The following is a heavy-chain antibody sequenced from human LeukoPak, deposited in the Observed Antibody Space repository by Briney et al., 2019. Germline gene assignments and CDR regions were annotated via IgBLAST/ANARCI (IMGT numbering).Heavy chain of an antibody. CDR2: ISSSSSYI. D-gene: IGHD4-17*01. Sequence: GGSLRLSCAASGFTFSSYSMNWVRQAPGKGLEWVSSISSSSSYIYSADSVKGRFTISRDNAKNSLYLQMNSLRAEDTAVYYCARASHYGDYVRWFDPWGQGTLVTVSS. CDR3: ARASHYGDYVRWFDP. J-gene: IGHJ5*02. V-gene: IGHV3-21*01. CDR1: GFTFSSYS.